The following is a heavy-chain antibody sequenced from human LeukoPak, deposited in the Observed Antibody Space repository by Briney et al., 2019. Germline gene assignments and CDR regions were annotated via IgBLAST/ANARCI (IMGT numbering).Heavy chain of an antibody. V-gene: IGHV4-59*01. J-gene: IGHJ4*02. CDR3: ASHEPVAGTFDY. Sequence: SETLSLTCTVSDDSLSDYYWSWIRQPPGKGLEWIGYIYYSGTANYNPSLKSRVTISVDTSKNQFSLKLSSVTEADTAVYYCASHEPVAGTFDYWGQGTLVTVSS. CDR2: IYYSGTA. CDR1: DDSLSDYY. D-gene: IGHD6-19*01.